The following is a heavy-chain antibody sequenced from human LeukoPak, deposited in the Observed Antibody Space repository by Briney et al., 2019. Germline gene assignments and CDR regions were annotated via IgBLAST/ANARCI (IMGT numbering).Heavy chain of an antibody. D-gene: IGHD1-1*01. CDR3: AKDHGGTTTLDY. CDR1: GFTFSSYG. J-gene: IGHJ4*02. Sequence: GRSLRLSCAASGFTFSSYGMHWVRQAPGKGLEWVAVISYDGSNKYYADSVKGRFTISRDNSKNTLYLQMNSLRAEDTAVYYCAKDHGGTTTLDYWGQGTLVTVSS. CDR2: ISYDGSNK. V-gene: IGHV3-30*18.